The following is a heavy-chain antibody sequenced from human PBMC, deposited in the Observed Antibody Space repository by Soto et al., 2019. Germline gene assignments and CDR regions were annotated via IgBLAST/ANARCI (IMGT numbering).Heavy chain of an antibody. Sequence: QVQLQESGPGLVKPSQTLSLTCTVSGGSISSGGYYWCWIRQHPGKGLEWIGYIYYSGSTYYNPSLKSRVTISVDTSKNQFSLKLSSVTAADTAVYYCARDCGGRLEPTNWFDPWGQGTLVTVSS. V-gene: IGHV4-31*03. CDR2: IYYSGST. J-gene: IGHJ5*02. D-gene: IGHD2-15*01. CDR1: GGSISSGGYY. CDR3: ARDCGGRLEPTNWFDP.